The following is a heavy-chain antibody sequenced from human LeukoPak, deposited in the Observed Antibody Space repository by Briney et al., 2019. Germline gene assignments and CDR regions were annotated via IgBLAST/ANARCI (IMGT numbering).Heavy chain of an antibody. D-gene: IGHD4/OR15-4a*01. V-gene: IGHV4-59*08. CDR3: ARLTDLGLPDAFDI. CDR2: IYYSGST. J-gene: IGHJ3*02. CDR1: GGSISSYY. Sequence: SETLSLTCTVSGGSISSYYWSWIRQPPGKGLEWIGFIYYSGSTNYNPSLKSRVTISVDTSKNQFSLNLSSVTAADTAVYYCARLTDLGLPDAFDIWGRGTLVTVSS.